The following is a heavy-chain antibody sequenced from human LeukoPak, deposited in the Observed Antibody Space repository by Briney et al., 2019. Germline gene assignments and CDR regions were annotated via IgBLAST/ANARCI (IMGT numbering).Heavy chain of an antibody. J-gene: IGHJ4*02. Sequence: SQTLSLTRTVSGGSISSGDYYWSWIRQPPGKGLEWIGYIYYSGSTYYNPSLKSRVTISVDTSKNQFSLKLSSVTAADTAVYYCARATPYYYDSSGYYPRWGQGTLVTVSS. CDR2: IYYSGST. CDR1: GGSISSGDYY. CDR3: ARATPYYYDSSGYYPR. V-gene: IGHV4-30-4*01. D-gene: IGHD3-22*01.